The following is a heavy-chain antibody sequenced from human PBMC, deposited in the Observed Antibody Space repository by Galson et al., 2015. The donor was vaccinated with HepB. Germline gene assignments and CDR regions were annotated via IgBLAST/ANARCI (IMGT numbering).Heavy chain of an antibody. CDR2: IYSGGST. D-gene: IGHD3-3*01. J-gene: IGHJ4*02. V-gene: IGHV3-53*01. Sequence: SLRLSCAASGFTVSSNYMSWVRQAPGKGLEWVSVIYSGGSTYYADSVKGRFTISRDNSKNTLYLQMNSLRAEDTAVYYCARQRYDFWSGYYDYWGQGTLVTVSS. CDR3: ARQRYDFWSGYYDY. CDR1: GFTVSSNY.